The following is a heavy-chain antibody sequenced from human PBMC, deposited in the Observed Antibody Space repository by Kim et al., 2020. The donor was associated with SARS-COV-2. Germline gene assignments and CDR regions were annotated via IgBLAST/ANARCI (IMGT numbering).Heavy chain of an antibody. Sequence: SETLSLTCTVSGGSISSGSYYWSWIRQPAGKGLEWIGRIYTSGSTNYNPSLKSRVTISVDTSKNQFSLKLSSVTAADTAVYYCARGSSDHGRRAAAVFFLDAFDIWGQGTMVTVSS. D-gene: IGHD6-13*01. CDR1: GGSISSGSYY. J-gene: IGHJ3*02. V-gene: IGHV4-61*02. CDR2: IYTSGST. CDR3: ARGSSDHGRRAAAVFFLDAFDI.